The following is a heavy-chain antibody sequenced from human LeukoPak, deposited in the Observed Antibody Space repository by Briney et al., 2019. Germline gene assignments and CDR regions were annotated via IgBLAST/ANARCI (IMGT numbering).Heavy chain of an antibody. V-gene: IGHV4-59*08. Sequence: TSETLSLTCTVSGGSISSHYWSWIRQPPGKGLEWIGYIYYSGSTNYNPSLKSRVTISVDTSKNQFSLKLSSVTAADTAVYYCARGRPRAFDIWGQGTMVTVSS. CDR3: ARGRPRAFDI. CDR2: IYYSGST. CDR1: GGSISSHY. J-gene: IGHJ3*02.